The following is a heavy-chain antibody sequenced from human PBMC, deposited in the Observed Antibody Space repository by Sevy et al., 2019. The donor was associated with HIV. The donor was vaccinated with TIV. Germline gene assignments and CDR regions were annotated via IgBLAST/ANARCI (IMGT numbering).Heavy chain of an antibody. D-gene: IGHD4-17*01. CDR2: VSGSSGST. CDR1: GFIFNSYV. CDR3: RATGSVTTFHDY. J-gene: IGHJ4*02. Sequence: GGSLRLSCAASGFIFNSYVMSWVRQAPGKGLEWVSAVSGSSGSTYYADSVKGRFTISRDNSRNTLYLQMNSLRAEDTALYDCRATGSVTTFHDYWGQGTLVTVSS. V-gene: IGHV3-23*01.